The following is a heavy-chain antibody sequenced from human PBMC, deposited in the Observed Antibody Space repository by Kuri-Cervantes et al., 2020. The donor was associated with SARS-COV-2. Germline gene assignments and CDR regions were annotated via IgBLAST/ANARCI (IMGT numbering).Heavy chain of an antibody. CDR1: GFTFSDYY. Sequence: GESLKISCAASGFTFSDYYMSWIRQAPGKGLEWVSYISSSGSTIYYADSVKGRFTISRDNAKNSLYLQMNSLRAEDTAVDYCASGWGLVVPAAMVEYWGQGTLVTVSS. CDR2: ISSSGSTI. V-gene: IGHV3-11*04. D-gene: IGHD2-2*01. J-gene: IGHJ4*02. CDR3: ASGWGLVVPAAMVEY.